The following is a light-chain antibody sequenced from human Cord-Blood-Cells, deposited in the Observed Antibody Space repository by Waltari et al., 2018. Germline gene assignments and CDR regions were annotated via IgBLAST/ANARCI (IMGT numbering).Light chain of an antibody. Sequence: QSALTQPASVSGSPGQSITISCTGTSSDVGGYNFVSWYQQHPGKAPKLMIYDVSNRPSGVANRFSGGKSANTASSTTFGVQDEEEADYYCSSYTSSSTLFGGGTKLTVL. J-gene: IGLJ2*01. V-gene: IGLV2-14*01. CDR2: DVS. CDR3: SSYTSSSTL. CDR1: SSDVGGYNF.